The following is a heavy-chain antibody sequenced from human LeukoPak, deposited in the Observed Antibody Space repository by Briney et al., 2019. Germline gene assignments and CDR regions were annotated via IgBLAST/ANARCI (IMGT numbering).Heavy chain of an antibody. V-gene: IGHV3-74*01. Sequence: GGSLRLSCAASGFTFSSYAMSWVRQAPGKGLVWVSWINSDGSSTSYADSVKGRFTNSRDNAKNTLYLQMDSLRAEDTAVYYCARVSSGSYFGYYYYYMDVWGKGTTVTVSS. CDR1: GFTFSSYA. J-gene: IGHJ6*03. CDR3: ARVSSGSYFGYYYYYMDV. D-gene: IGHD1-26*01. CDR2: INSDGSST.